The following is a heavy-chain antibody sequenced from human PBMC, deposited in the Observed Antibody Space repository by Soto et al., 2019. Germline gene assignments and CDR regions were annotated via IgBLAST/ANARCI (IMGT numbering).Heavy chain of an antibody. J-gene: IGHJ4*02. Sequence: QVQLVQSGAEVKKPGSSVKVSCTASGDIFSGYSISWVRQAPGQGLEWMGGIIPLFGSTNYAPKLQGRVTITADQSTNTRYMELSSLKSEDTAVYYCARDLGTGYDSGDYWGQGTLVTVSS. V-gene: IGHV1-69*12. CDR1: GDIFSGYS. CDR3: ARDLGTGYDSGDY. CDR2: IIPLFGST. D-gene: IGHD5-12*01.